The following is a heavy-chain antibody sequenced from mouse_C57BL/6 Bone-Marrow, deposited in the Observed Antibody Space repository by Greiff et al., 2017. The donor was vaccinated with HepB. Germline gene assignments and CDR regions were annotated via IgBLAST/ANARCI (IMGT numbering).Heavy chain of an antibody. CDR3: ARGPYYYGSSGGMDY. J-gene: IGHJ4*01. CDR2: IYPRSGNT. D-gene: IGHD1-1*01. CDR1: GYTFTSYG. Sequence: QVQLQQSGAELARPGASVKLSCKASGYTFTSYGISWVKQRPGQGLEWIGEIYPRSGNTYYNEKFKGKATLTADKSSSTAYMELRSLTSEDSAVYFCARGPYYYGSSGGMDYWGQGTSVTVSS. V-gene: IGHV1-81*01.